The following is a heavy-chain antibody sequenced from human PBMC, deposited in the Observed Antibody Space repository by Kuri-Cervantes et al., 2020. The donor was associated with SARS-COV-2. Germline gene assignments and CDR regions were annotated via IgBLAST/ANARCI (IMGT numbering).Heavy chain of an antibody. CDR3: ARSISGITGTTAAFDI. CDR2: ISPSGGST. Sequence: ASVKVSCKASRYTFTSYYMHWVRQAPGQGLEWMGIISPSGGSTSYAQKFQGRVTMTRDTSTSTVYMELSSLRSEDTAVYYCARSISGITGTTAAFDIWGQGTMVTVSS. V-gene: IGHV1-46*01. J-gene: IGHJ3*02. CDR1: RYTFTSYY. D-gene: IGHD1-20*01.